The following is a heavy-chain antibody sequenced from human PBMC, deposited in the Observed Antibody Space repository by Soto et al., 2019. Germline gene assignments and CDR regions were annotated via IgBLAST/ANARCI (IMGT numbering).Heavy chain of an antibody. CDR1: GGSFSGYY. J-gene: IGHJ5*02. CDR3: ARVGPYYDILTGYVWDHWFDP. V-gene: IGHV4-34*01. CDR2: INHSGST. D-gene: IGHD3-9*01. Sequence: KPSGTLSLTCAVYGGSFSGYYWSWIRQPPGKGLEWIGEINHSGSTNYNPSLKSRVTISVDTSKNQFPLKLSSVTAADTAVYYCARVGPYYDILTGYVWDHWFDPWGQGTLVTVSS.